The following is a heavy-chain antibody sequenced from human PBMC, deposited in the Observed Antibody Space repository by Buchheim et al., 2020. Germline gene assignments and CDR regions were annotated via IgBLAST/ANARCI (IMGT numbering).Heavy chain of an antibody. J-gene: IGHJ4*02. CDR1: GFTFSVYA. Sequence: EVQLVESGGGLVKPGESLRLSCAASGFTFSVYAMSWLRQAPGKGLEWVSSISSSGSYIYYADSLKGRFTISKDNAKNSVYLQMNSLRAEDTAVYYCAGADTSGPYYFDSWGQGTL. CDR3: AGADTSGPYYFDS. D-gene: IGHD6-19*01. V-gene: IGHV3-21*01. CDR2: ISSSGSYI.